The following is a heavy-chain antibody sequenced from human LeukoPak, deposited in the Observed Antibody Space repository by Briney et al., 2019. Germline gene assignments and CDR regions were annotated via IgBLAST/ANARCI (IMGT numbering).Heavy chain of an antibody. CDR2: ITGSDGSS. J-gene: IGHJ4*02. D-gene: IGHD3-9*01. CDR3: AKWGDYDILTGYYVPDY. CDR1: GFTFTNYA. V-gene: IGHV3-23*01. Sequence: PGTSLRLSCVASGFTFTNYAMSWVRQAPGKGLEWVSAITGSDGSSYYVDSVKGRFTISRDNSKNTLYLQVNSLRAEDTAVYYCAKWGDYDILTGYYVPDYWGQGTLVTVSS.